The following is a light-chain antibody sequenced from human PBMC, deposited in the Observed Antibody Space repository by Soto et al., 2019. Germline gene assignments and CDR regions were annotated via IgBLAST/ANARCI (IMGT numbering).Light chain of an antibody. CDR3: LQYKAWPLT. V-gene: IGKV3D-15*03. CDR2: RTS. J-gene: IGKJ4*01. CDR1: ESINSN. Sequence: EIVMTQSPATLSVSQGERATLSCRASESINSNLAWYQQKPGQAPRLLIYRTSNRATGVPARFSGSGSGTEFTLTISILQSEDFAVFYCLQYKAWPLTFGGGTNVELK.